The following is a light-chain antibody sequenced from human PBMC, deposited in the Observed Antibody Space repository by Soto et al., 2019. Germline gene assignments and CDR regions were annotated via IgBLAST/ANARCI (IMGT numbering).Light chain of an antibody. V-gene: IGKV1-5*03. Sequence: DIPMTQSPSTLSASVGDRVTITCRASQSISSWLAWYQQKPGKAPKLLIYKASSLESGVPSRFSGSGSGTEFTLTISSLQPDDFATYYCQQYNSYPLTFGGGTKVEIE. CDR1: QSISSW. CDR2: KAS. J-gene: IGKJ4*01. CDR3: QQYNSYPLT.